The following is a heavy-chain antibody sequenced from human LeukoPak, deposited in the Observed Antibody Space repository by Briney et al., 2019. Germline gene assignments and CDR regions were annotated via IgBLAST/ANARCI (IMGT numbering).Heavy chain of an antibody. CDR3: ARRTAVAVNFDY. CDR2: ISSSGSTI. D-gene: IGHD6-19*01. Sequence: GGSLRLSCAASGFTFSDYYMSWIRQAPGKGLEWVSYISSSGSTIYYADSVRGRFTISRDNAKNSLYLQMNSLRAEDTAVYYCARRTAVAVNFDYWGQGTLVTVSS. V-gene: IGHV3-11*04. J-gene: IGHJ4*02. CDR1: GFTFSDYY.